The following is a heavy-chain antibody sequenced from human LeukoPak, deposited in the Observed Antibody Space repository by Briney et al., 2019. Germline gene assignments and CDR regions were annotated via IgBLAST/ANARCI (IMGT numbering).Heavy chain of an antibody. V-gene: IGHV3-21*04. J-gene: IGHJ6*03. D-gene: IGHD3-3*01. Sequence: GGSLRLSCAASGFTFSSYSMNWVRQAPGKGLEWVSSISSSSSNIYYADSVKGRFTISRDNAKNSLYLQMNSLRAADTAVYYCARGHKYDFWSGYYLDIWNACYYYYYMDVWGKGATVAVSS. CDR1: GFTFSSYS. CDR3: ARGHKYDFWSGYYLDIWNACYYYYYMDV. CDR2: ISSSSSNI.